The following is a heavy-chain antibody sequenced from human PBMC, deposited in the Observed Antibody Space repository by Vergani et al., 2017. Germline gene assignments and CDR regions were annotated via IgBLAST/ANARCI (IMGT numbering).Heavy chain of an antibody. J-gene: IGHJ6*02. D-gene: IGHD6-6*01. V-gene: IGHV4-4*07. CDR3: ARDHGSSSSYYSYGMDV. CDR2: IYTSGST. CDR1: GGSISSYY. Sequence: QVQLQESGPGLVKPSETLSLTCTVSGGSISSYYWSWIRQPAGTGLEWIGRIYTSGSTHYNPSLKSRVTMSVDTSKNQFSLKLSSVTAADTAVYYCARDHGSSSSYYSYGMDVWGQGTTVTVSS.